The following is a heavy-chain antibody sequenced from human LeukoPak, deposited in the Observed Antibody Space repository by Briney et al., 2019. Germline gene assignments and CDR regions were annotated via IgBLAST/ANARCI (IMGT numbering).Heavy chain of an antibody. Sequence: SETLSLTCAVSGGSISSNSYYWGWIRQPPGKGLEWIGSIYYSGSTYYNPSLKSRVTISVDTSKNQFSLKLSSVTAADTAVYYCARDRSVYYVPNWFDPWGQGTLVTVSS. CDR3: ARDRSVYYVPNWFDP. V-gene: IGHV4-39*07. J-gene: IGHJ5*02. D-gene: IGHD1-26*01. CDR1: GGSISSNSYY. CDR2: IYYSGST.